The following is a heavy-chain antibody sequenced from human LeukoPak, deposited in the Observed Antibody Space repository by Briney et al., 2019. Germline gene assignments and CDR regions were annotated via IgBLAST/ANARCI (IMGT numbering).Heavy chain of an antibody. CDR3: ARGGSNWNDSPYYGMDV. CDR1: GGSISSYY. J-gene: IGHJ6*02. CDR2: IYYSGST. D-gene: IGHD1-1*01. V-gene: IGHV4-59*01. Sequence: PSETLSLTCTVSGGSISSYYWSWIRQPPGKGLEWIGYIYYSGSTNYNPSLKSRVTISVDTSKNQFSLKLSSVTAADTAVYYCARGGSNWNDSPYYGMDVWGQGTTVTVSS.